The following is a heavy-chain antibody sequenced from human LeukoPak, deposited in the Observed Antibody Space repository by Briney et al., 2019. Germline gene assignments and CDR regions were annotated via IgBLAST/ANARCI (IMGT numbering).Heavy chain of an antibody. CDR2: ISYDGSNK. Sequence: GGSLRLSCAASGFTFSSYGMHWVRQAPGKGLEWVAVISYDGSNKCYADSVKGRFTISRDNSKNTLYLQMNSLRAEDTAVYYCAKDQEQLVLGFFFDYWGQGTLVTVSS. J-gene: IGHJ4*02. V-gene: IGHV3-30*18. CDR3: AKDQEQLVLGFFFDY. CDR1: GFTFSSYG. D-gene: IGHD6-13*01.